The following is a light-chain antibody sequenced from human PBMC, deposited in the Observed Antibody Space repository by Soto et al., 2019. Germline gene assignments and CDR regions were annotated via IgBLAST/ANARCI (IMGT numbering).Light chain of an antibody. Sequence: QSALTQPRSVSGSPGQSVTISCTGTSSDVGGYNHVSWYQQHPGKAPKFMIYDVSKRPSGVPDRFSGSKSGNTASLTISGLQAEDDADYYCCSYAGSYTHVVVGGGTKLTVL. CDR3: CSYAGSYTHVV. CDR1: SSDVGGYNH. V-gene: IGLV2-11*01. CDR2: DVS. J-gene: IGLJ2*01.